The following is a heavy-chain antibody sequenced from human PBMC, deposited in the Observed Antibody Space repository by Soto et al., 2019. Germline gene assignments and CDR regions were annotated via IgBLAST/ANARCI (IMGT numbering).Heavy chain of an antibody. CDR2: IYYSGST. Sequence: QVQLQESGPGLVKPSQTLSLTCTVSGGSISSGGYYWSWIRQHPGKGLEWIGYIYYSGSTYYNPSHQSRRTITRDTSKNQFSLQLSSVTAADTAVYYCAREEGGGHDLRWFDPWGQGTLVTVSS. CDR3: AREEGGGHDLRWFDP. V-gene: IGHV4-31*03. J-gene: IGHJ5*02. D-gene: IGHD3-16*01. CDR1: GGSISSGGYY.